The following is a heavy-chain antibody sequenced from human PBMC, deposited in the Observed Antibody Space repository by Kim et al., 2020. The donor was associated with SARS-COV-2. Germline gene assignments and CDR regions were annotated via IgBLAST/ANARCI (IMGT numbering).Heavy chain of an antibody. CDR3: AKGLVRASYYTEEYFQH. CDR2: ISYDGSNK. V-gene: IGHV3-30*18. J-gene: IGHJ1*01. Sequence: GGSLRLSCAASGFTFSSYGMHWVRQAPGKGLEWVAVISYDGSNKYYADSVKGRFTISRDNSKNTLYLQMNSLRAEDTAVYYCAKGLVRASYYTEEYFQHWGQGTLVTVSS. D-gene: IGHD1-26*01. CDR1: GFTFSSYG.